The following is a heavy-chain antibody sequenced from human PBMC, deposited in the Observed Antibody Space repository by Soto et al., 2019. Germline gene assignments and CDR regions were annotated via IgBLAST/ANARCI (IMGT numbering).Heavy chain of an antibody. Sequence: HPGGSLRLSCAASGFSFSDYSMNWVRQAPGKGLEWLAYIRDGVGSIKYADSVEGRFTISRDNAKNSLYLQMNSLRDEDTAVYYCARDHRHALDIRGQGTMVTVS. CDR2: IRDGVGSI. V-gene: IGHV3-48*02. CDR3: ARDHRHALDI. J-gene: IGHJ3*02. CDR1: GFSFSDYS.